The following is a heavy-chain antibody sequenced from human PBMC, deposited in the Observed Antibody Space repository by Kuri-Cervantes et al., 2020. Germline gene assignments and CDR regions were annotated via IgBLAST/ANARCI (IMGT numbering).Heavy chain of an antibody. CDR3: AKEIRGNSGYDI. V-gene: IGHV3-30*18. J-gene: IGHJ4*02. D-gene: IGHD5-12*01. Sequence: LSLTCTVSGGSISSSSYYWGWIRQPPGKGLEWVAALSPDGASSKYGDSVKGRFVISRDNSENMVHLQMNSLRAEDTAMYYCAKEIRGNSGYDIWGQGTLVTVSS. CDR2: LSPDGASS. CDR1: GGSISSSSYY.